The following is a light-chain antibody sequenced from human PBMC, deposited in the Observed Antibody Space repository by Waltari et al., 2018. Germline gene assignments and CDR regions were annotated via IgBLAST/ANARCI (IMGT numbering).Light chain of an antibody. J-gene: IGLJ3*02. CDR1: SSNIGSNP. CDR3: AAWDDSLNAWV. V-gene: IGLV1-44*01. CDR2: SNN. Sequence: QSVLTQPPSASGTPGQRVTISCSGSSSNIGSNPVNWYQQFPGTAPKLLIYSNNQRPSGVPDRFSGSKSGTSASLAISGRQSEDEVDYYCAAWDDSLNAWVFGGGTKLTVL.